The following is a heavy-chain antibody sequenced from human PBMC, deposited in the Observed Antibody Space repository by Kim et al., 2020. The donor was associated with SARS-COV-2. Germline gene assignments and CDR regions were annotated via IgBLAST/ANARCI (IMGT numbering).Heavy chain of an antibody. Sequence: GGSLRLSCAASGFSFSNYWMYWVRQAPGKGLVWVSRINGDGSSPSYADSVKGRFTISRDNAKSTLYLQLNSLRAEDTAVYYCASERDAFNIWGRGTMVTVS. CDR3: ASERDAFNI. CDR1: GFSFSNYW. J-gene: IGHJ3*02. CDR2: INGDGSSP. V-gene: IGHV3-74*01.